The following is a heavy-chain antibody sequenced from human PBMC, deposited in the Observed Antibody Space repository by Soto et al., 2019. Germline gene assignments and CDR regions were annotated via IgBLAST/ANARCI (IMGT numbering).Heavy chain of an antibody. CDR3: ARRYGASFDY. CDR2: IYYSGST. D-gene: IGHD4-17*01. J-gene: IGHJ4*02. CDR1: GGSISSYY. Sequence: SETLSLTCTVSGGSISSYYWSWIRQPPWKGLEWIGYIYYSGSTNYNPSLKSRVTMSVDTSKNQFSLKLSSVTAADTAVYYCARRYGASFDYWGQGTLVTVSS. V-gene: IGHV4-59*01.